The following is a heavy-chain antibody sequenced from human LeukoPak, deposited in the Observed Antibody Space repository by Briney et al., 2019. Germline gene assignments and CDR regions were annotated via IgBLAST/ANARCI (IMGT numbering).Heavy chain of an antibody. J-gene: IGHJ3*02. Sequence: SETLSLTCTVSGDSISSSSYYWGWIRQPPGKGLEWIGSIYYSGSTYYNASLKSRLTISVDTSTNQFSLKLSSVTASDTAMYYCARVPAGVIGMKDAFDIWGQGTMVTVSS. CDR1: GDSISSSSYY. D-gene: IGHD3-16*02. V-gene: IGHV4-39*07. CDR3: ARVPAGVIGMKDAFDI. CDR2: IYYSGST.